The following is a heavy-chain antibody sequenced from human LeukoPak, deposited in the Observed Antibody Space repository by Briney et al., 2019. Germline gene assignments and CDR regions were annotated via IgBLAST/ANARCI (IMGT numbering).Heavy chain of an antibody. Sequence: GGSLRLSCTASGFTFGDYAMSWVRQAPGKGLEWVGFIRSKAYGGTTEYAASVKGRFTISRDDSKSIAYLQMNSLKTEDTAVYYCTRVDSSGWYYWGQGTLVTVSS. CDR2: IRSKAYGGTT. J-gene: IGHJ4*02. D-gene: IGHD6-19*01. CDR3: TRVDSSGWYY. CDR1: GFTFGDYA. V-gene: IGHV3-49*04.